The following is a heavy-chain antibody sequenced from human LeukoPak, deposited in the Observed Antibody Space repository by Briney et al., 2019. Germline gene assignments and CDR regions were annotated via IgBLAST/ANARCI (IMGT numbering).Heavy chain of an antibody. CDR2: IYSRGST. J-gene: IGHJ4*02. Sequence: PSETLSLTCTVSGGSISNFYWSWIRQPPGKGLEWIGYIYSRGSTNYNPSLKSRVTISVDTSKNRFSLKLSSVTAADTAVYYCARHLGSGDYYSPSIYYFDYWGQGTLVTVSS. CDR1: GGSISNFY. D-gene: IGHD3-22*01. V-gene: IGHV4-59*08. CDR3: ARHLGSGDYYSPSIYYFDY.